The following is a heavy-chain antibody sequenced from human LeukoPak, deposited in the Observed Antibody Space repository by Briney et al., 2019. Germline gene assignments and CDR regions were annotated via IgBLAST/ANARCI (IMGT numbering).Heavy chain of an antibody. J-gene: IGHJ4*02. Sequence: GGSLRLSCAASGFTFSSYSMNWVRQAPGKGLEWVSYISSSSSTIYYADSVKGRFTISRDSAKNSLYLQMNSLRAEDTAVYYCAREGITSTSCRYFDYWGQGTLVTVSS. CDR2: ISSSSSTI. CDR3: AREGITSTSCRYFDY. D-gene: IGHD2-2*01. CDR1: GFTFSSYS. V-gene: IGHV3-48*04.